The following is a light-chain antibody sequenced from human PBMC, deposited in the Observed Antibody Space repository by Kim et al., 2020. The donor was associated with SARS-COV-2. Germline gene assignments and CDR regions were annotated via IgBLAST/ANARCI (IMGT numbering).Light chain of an antibody. Sequence: GQTVTISCSGGNSNLGSFPIDWYRQLPGAAPKRLIYHNDQRPSGVPDRFSGSKSGTSGSLAISGLQYEDEADYYCAAWDASLNALVFGGGTKVTVL. CDR3: AAWDASLNALV. V-gene: IGLV1-44*01. CDR2: HND. CDR1: NSNLGSFP. J-gene: IGLJ2*01.